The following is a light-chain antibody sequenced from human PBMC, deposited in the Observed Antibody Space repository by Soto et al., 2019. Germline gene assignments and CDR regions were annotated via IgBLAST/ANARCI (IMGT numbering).Light chain of an antibody. CDR2: DVS. Sequence: QSALTQPASVSGSPGQSITISGTGTSSDVGGYNYVSWYQQHPGEAPKLIIYDVSDRPSGVSNRFSASKSGNTASLTISGRQPEDEADYYCCSYTSSSTPCVFATGTKVTVL. CDR1: SSDVGGYNY. V-gene: IGLV2-14*03. CDR3: CSYTSSSTPCV. J-gene: IGLJ1*01.